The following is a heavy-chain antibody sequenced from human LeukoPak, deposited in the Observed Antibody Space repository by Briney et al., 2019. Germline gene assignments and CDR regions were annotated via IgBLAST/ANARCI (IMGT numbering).Heavy chain of an antibody. CDR1: GFTFCSYG. D-gene: IGHD5-24*01. V-gene: IGHV3-48*04. J-gene: IGHJ4*02. CDR2: ISSSGSTI. Sequence: GGALRLPCSASGFTFCSYGMSWVRHGPGEGVEWGSYISSSGSTIYYADSVKGRFTISRDNAKNSLYLQMNSLRAEDTAVYYCAREEMATINAFDYWGQGTLVTVSS. CDR3: AREEMATINAFDY.